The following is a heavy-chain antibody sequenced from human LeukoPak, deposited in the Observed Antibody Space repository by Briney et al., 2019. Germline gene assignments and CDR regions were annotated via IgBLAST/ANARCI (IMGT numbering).Heavy chain of an antibody. D-gene: IGHD3-3*01. CDR2: ISASGAAT. Sequence: GGSLRLSCAASGFTFNNYAMSWVRQAPGKGLEWVSSISASGAATYYADSAKGRFTISRDNSKNTLYLQMGSLRAEDTAVYYCAKDRLRVEVLRFLEWLFDYWGQGTLVTVSS. CDR1: GFTFNNYA. J-gene: IGHJ4*02. CDR3: AKDRLRVEVLRFLEWLFDY. V-gene: IGHV3-23*01.